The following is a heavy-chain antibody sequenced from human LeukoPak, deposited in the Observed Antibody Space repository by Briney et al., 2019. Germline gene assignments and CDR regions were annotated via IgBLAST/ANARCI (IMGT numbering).Heavy chain of an antibody. D-gene: IGHD2-8*02. Sequence: SPTLSLTCTVSGGSISSGDYYWSWLRQPPGKGLEWIGYIYYSGSTYYNPSLKSRVTISVDTSENQFTLRLSSVTAADTAVYYCARTSRTGEPEYFQHWGQGTLVTVSS. CDR3: ARTSRTGEPEYFQH. CDR1: GGSISSGDYY. V-gene: IGHV4-30-4*01. J-gene: IGHJ1*01. CDR2: IYYSGST.